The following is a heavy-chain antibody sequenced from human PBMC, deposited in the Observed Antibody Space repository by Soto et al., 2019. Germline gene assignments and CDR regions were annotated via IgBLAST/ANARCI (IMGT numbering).Heavy chain of an antibody. J-gene: IGHJ6*04. CDR3: AWGSKRILNRSPWVMAV. V-gene: IGHV1-2*02. Sequence: ASVKVSCKASGYTFTGYYMHWVRQAPGQGLEWMGWINPNRGDTHYAQKFQGRVTMTRDTSISTAYMELSRLRSHDTAVYYCAWGSKRILNRSPWVMAVWGRGTTAT. CDR1: GYTFTGYY. CDR2: INPNRGDT. D-gene: IGHD3-16*01.